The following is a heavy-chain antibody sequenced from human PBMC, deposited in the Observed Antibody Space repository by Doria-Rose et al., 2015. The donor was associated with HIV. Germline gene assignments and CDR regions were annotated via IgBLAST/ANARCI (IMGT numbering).Heavy chain of an antibody. CDR1: GDSVSSHFY. Sequence: GPGLVRPSETLSLTCIVSGDSVSSHFYWGWIRQPPGKGLEWIGNIYHTGSTYYNPSLKSRVTISLDTSKNNFSLRLTSVTAADTAVYYCARPANGGMVDWYFDLWGRGTLVAVSS. CDR3: ARPANGGMVDWYFDL. J-gene: IGHJ2*01. CDR2: IYHTGST. V-gene: IGHV4-38-2*02. D-gene: IGHD2-15*01.